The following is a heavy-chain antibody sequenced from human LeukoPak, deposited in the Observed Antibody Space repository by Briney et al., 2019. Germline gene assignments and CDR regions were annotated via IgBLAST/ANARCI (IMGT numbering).Heavy chain of an antibody. J-gene: IGHJ6*03. CDR1: GGSISSANSY. D-gene: IGHD5-12*01. V-gene: IGHV4-61*02. CDR2: IYTSANS. CDR3: ARASGYSGYDLGAYYYFYMDV. Sequence: SETLSLTCTDSGGSISSANSYWNWIRRPAGKGLEWIGRIYTSANSTYNPSLKSRATISVDTSKNQFSQRLASVTRADTAMYYCARASGYSGYDLGAYYYFYMDVWGKGTTVTVSS.